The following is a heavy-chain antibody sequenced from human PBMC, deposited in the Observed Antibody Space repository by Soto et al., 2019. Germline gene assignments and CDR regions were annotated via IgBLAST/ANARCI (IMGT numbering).Heavy chain of an antibody. V-gene: IGHV2-70*04. CDR1: GFSLSTSGMR. J-gene: IGHJ4*02. CDR3: ARTLLRLGELSLWGFDY. CDR2: IDWDDDK. D-gene: IGHD3-16*02. Sequence: SVPTLVNPTQTLTLTCTFSGFSLSTSGMRVSWIRQPPGKALEWLARIDWDDDKFYSTSLKTRLTISKDTSKNQVVLTMTNMDPVDTATYYCARTLLRLGELSLWGFDYWGQGTLVTVS.